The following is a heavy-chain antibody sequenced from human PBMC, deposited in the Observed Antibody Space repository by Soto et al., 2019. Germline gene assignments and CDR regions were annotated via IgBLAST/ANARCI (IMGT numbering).Heavy chain of an antibody. J-gene: IGHJ3*01. D-gene: IGHD6-19*01. CDR3: ERSSGWYEADAVDL. V-gene: IGHV3-11*01. CDR1: GFTFGDYE. Sequence: QVQLVESGGGLVQTGGSLRLSCAASGFTFGDYEMSWIRQAAGKGPSWVSFLSRSGNTIYYADSVKGRFSISRVNAENALYLHMESLRVEDTATYFCERSSGWYEADAVDLWGQGTMVTVSA. CDR2: LSRSGNTI.